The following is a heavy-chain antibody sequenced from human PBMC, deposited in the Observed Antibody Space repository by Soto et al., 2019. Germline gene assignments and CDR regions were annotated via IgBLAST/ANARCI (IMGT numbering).Heavy chain of an antibody. J-gene: IGHJ4*02. CDR3: AKAYFVWSSEQPYYFDY. D-gene: IGHD3-16*01. V-gene: IGHV3-23*01. Sequence: EVQLLDSGGGLVQPGGSLRLSCAASGLTFSNYAMTWVRQGTGKGLEWVSGISGSGGRSYYADSVKGRFTISRDNSKSTLYLQMNSLRAEDTAVYYCAKAYFVWSSEQPYYFDYWGQGTLVTVSS. CDR2: ISGSGGRS. CDR1: GLTFSNYA.